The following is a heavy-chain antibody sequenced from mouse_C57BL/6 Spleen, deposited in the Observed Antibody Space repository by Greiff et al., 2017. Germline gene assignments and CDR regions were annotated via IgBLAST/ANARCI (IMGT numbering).Heavy chain of an antibody. J-gene: IGHJ2*01. D-gene: IGHD1-2*01. V-gene: IGHV1-69*01. CDR2: IDPSDSYT. CDR3: ARWDYGCDY. CDR1: GYTFTSYW. Sequence: QVQLQQPGAELVMPGASVKLSCKASGYTFTSYWMHWVKQRPGQGLEWIGEIDPSDSYTNYNQKFKGKSTLTVDKSSSTAYMQLSSLTSEDSAVYYCARWDYGCDYWGQGTTLTVSS.